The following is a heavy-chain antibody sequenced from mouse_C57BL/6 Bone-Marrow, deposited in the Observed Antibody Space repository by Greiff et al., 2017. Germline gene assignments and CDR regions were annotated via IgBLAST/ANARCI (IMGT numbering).Heavy chain of an antibody. V-gene: IGHV1-81*01. CDR2: IYPRSGNT. J-gene: IGHJ3*01. CDR1: GYTFTSYG. Sequence: VQLQQSGAELARPGASVKLSCKASGYTFTSYGISWVKQRTGQGLEWIGEIYPRSGNTYSNEKFKGKATLTADKSSSTAYMELRSLTSEDSAVYFCARSGLITTVVATRFAYWGQGTLVTVSA. CDR3: ARSGLITTVVATRFAY. D-gene: IGHD1-1*01.